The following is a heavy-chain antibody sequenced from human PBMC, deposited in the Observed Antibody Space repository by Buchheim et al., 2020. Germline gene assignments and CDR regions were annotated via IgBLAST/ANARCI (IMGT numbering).Heavy chain of an antibody. J-gene: IGHJ4*02. V-gene: IGHV3-73*02. CDR3: KNGGYCSGGSCYNDY. Sequence: EVQLVESGGGLVQPGGSLKLSCAASGFTFSGSAMHWVRQASGKGLEWVGRIRSKANSYATAYAASVKGRFIISRDDSKNTAYLQMNSLKTEDTAVYYCKNGGYCSGGSCYNDYWGQGTL. CDR2: IRSKANSYAT. CDR1: GFTFSGSA. D-gene: IGHD2-15*01.